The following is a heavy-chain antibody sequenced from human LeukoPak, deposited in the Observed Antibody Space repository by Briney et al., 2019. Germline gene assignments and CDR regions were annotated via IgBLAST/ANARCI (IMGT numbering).Heavy chain of an antibody. CDR3: ARVDSSGWYESDY. CDR1: GFTFSSYS. V-gene: IGHV3-30*03. Sequence: GGSLRLSCAASGFTFSSYSMNWVRQAPGKGLEWVAVISYDGSNKYYADSVKGRFTISRDNSKNTLYLQMNSLRAEDTAVYYCARVDSSGWYESDYWGQGTLVTVSS. D-gene: IGHD6-19*01. J-gene: IGHJ4*02. CDR2: ISYDGSNK.